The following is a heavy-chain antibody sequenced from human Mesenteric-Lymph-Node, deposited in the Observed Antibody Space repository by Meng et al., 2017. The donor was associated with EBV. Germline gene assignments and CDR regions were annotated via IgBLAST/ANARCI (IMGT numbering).Heavy chain of an antibody. J-gene: IGHJ4*02. CDR3: ARGVYYGDYAFGY. V-gene: IGHV4-34*01. CDR1: GGSFSGYY. D-gene: IGHD4-17*01. CDR2: INHSGST. Sequence: AQLQQWGAGLLKPSETLSLPCAVYGGSFSGYYWSWIRQPPGKGLEWIGEINHSGSTNYNPSLKSRVTISVDTSKNQFSLKLSSVTAADTAVYYCARGVYYGDYAFGYWGQGTLVTVAS.